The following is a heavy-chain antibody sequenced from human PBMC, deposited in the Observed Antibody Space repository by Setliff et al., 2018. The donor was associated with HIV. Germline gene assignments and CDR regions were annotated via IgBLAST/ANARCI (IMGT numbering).Heavy chain of an antibody. V-gene: IGHV4-34*01. J-gene: IGHJ4*02. Sequence: SETLSLTCAVYGGSFSGYYWSWIRQPPGMGLEWIGQIGPSGSTYYKSSLKNRVTISVDTSKNHFSLKVNFVTAADTAVYYCATLQSSGWPHGIEYWGQGTLVTVSS. D-gene: IGHD6-19*01. CDR1: GGSFSGYY. CDR3: ATLQSSGWPHGIEY. CDR2: IGPSGST.